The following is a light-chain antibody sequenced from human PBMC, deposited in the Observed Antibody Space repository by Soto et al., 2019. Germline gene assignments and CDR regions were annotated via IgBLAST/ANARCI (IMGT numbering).Light chain of an antibody. CDR2: QDS. CDR3: QAXDSSTVV. Sequence: SYELTQPPSVSVSPGQTASIXXXXNXLGDKYACWYQQKPGQSPVLVIYQDSKRPSGIPERFSGSNSGNTATLTISGTQAMDEADYYCQAXDSSTVVFGGGTKLIVL. CDR1: XLGDKY. J-gene: IGLJ2*01. V-gene: IGLV3-1*01.